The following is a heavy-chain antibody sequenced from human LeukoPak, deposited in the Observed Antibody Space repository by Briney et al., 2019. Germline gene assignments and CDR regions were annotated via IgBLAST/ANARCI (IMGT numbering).Heavy chain of an antibody. J-gene: IGHJ4*02. Sequence: PSETLSLTCTVSGGSISSSSYYWGWIRQPPGKGLEWIGSIYYSGSTCYNPSLKSRVTISVDTSKNQFSLKLSSVTAADTAVYYCARQHRGYYDSSGYYYDYWGQGTLVTVSS. D-gene: IGHD3-22*01. CDR3: ARQHRGYYDSSGYYYDY. V-gene: IGHV4-39*01. CDR2: IYYSGST. CDR1: GGSISSSSYY.